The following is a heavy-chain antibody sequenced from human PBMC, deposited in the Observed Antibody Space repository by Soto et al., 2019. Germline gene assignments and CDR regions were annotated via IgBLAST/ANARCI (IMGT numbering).Heavy chain of an antibody. CDR2: ISAYNGNT. D-gene: IGHD7-27*01. CDR1: GYAFASYG. V-gene: IGHV1-18*01. CDR3: ARGFIPGAWGHSQH. J-gene: IGHJ1*01. Sequence: QVQLVQSGAEVKKPGASVKVSCKAYGYAFASYGITWVRQAPGQGLEWMGWISAYNGNTNYAQKFQGRLTMTTDTSTNTVYMELRSLRFDDTPVFYCARGFIPGAWGHSQHWGQGTLVTVSS.